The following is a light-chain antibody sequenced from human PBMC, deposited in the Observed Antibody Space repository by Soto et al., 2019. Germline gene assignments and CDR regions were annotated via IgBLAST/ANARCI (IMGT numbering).Light chain of an antibody. CDR3: QQYNNWPPVYT. V-gene: IGKV3D-15*01. Sequence: EIVMTQSPATLSVSPGERATLSCRASQNVNNKLAWYQQKPGQAPRLIIYDSSSRAPGIPARFSGSGSGTEFTLNISSLQSEDFAVYYLQQYNNWPPVYTFGLGTKLEIK. CDR2: DSS. CDR1: QNVNNK. J-gene: IGKJ2*01.